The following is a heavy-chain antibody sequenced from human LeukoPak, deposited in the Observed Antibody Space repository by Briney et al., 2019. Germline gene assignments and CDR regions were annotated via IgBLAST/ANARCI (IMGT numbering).Heavy chain of an antibody. CDR3: TNGDCRGGRCSSGAY. Sequence: GGSLRLSCAASGFTFRSYGMHWVRQARGKGLEWVAYTRDDGSKNWYGDSVKGRFTISRDNPKNTLYLQMKSLRGEDTAVYYCTNGDCRGGRCSSGAYWGQGTLVTVSS. V-gene: IGHV3-30*02. J-gene: IGHJ4*02. D-gene: IGHD2-15*01. CDR1: GFTFRSYG. CDR2: TRDDGSKN.